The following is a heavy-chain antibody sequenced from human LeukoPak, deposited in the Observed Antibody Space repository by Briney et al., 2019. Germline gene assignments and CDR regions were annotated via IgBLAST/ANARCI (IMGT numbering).Heavy chain of an antibody. Sequence: ASVKVSCKTSGYSFTDYYMHWVRQAPGQGLEWMGWINPNSGGTSAAQKFQGRVTMTRDTSITTVYMEVSWLTSDDTAIYYCARADRLHGGSYLIGPWGQGTLVTVSS. D-gene: IGHD2-21*01. V-gene: IGHV1-2*02. J-gene: IGHJ5*02. CDR3: ARADRLHGGSYLIGP. CDR1: GYSFTDYY. CDR2: INPNSGGT.